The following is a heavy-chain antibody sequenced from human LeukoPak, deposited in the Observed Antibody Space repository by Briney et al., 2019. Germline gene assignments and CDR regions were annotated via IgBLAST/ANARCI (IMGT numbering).Heavy chain of an antibody. V-gene: IGHV3-21*01. CDR2: ISSDSSYI. D-gene: IGHD3/OR15-3a*01. CDR3: ARVAFGLYVMDV. J-gene: IGHJ6*02. Sequence: GGSLRLSCAASGFTFTTYSMTWVRQAPGKGLEWVSSISSDSSYIFYADSLKGRFTISRDNAKNSLYLQMISLRAEDTAVYYCARVAFGLYVMDVWGQGTTVTVSS. CDR1: GFTFTTYS.